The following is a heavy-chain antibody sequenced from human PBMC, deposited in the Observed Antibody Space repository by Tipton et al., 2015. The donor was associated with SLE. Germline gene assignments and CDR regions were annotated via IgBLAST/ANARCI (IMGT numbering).Heavy chain of an antibody. CDR3: ARDTPTITTGIYYYMDV. CDR2: ISSSGGTI. D-gene: IGHD4-11*01. J-gene: IGHJ6*03. Sequence: GSLRLSCVGSGYTFSSHEMNWVRQAPGKGLEWVSYISSSGGTIYYADSVKGRFTISRDNAENSLYLQMNSLRAEDTAVYYCARDTPTITTGIYYYMDVWGKGTTVTVS. V-gene: IGHV3-48*03. CDR1: GYTFSSHE.